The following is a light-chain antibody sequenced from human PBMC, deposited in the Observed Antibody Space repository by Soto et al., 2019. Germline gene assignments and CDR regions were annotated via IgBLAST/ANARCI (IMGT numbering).Light chain of an antibody. J-gene: IGKJ1*01. CDR2: GAS. V-gene: IGKV3-20*01. CDR1: QSVSSNF. CDR3: QQYGTSPPT. Sequence: EIVLTQSPGTLSLSPEERATLSSKASQSVSSNFLAWYQRKPGQAPRLLIYGASYRATDIPYRFSGSGSGTDFTLTITRLEPEDFAVYYCQQYGTSPPTFGQGTKVEI.